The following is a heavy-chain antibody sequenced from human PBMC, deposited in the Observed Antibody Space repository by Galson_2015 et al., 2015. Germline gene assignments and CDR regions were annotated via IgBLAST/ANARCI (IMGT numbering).Heavy chain of an antibody. CDR1: GFTFNNYW. D-gene: IGHD4-23*01. J-gene: IGHJ4*02. CDR3: VRAVGTFESM. CDR2: INQDGSVT. V-gene: IGHV3-7*03. Sequence: SLRLSCAASGFTFNNYWMTWVRQAPGKGLEWVANINQDGSVTNYVDSVRGRFTISRDNAKNSVSLQMNSLRAEDTALYYCVRAVGTFESMWGQGALVAVSS.